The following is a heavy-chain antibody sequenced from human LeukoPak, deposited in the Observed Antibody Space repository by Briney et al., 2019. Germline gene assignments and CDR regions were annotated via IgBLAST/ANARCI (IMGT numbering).Heavy chain of an antibody. J-gene: IGHJ3*02. CDR3: AREKYNYGDNDAFDI. V-gene: IGHV4-59*01. D-gene: IGHD4-17*01. Sequence: PSETLSLTCTVSGGSISSYYWSWIRQPPGKGLEWIGYIYYSGSTNYNPSLKSRVTISVDTSKNQFSLKLSSVTPADTAVYYCAREKYNYGDNDAFDIWGQGTMVTVSS. CDR1: GGSISSYY. CDR2: IYYSGST.